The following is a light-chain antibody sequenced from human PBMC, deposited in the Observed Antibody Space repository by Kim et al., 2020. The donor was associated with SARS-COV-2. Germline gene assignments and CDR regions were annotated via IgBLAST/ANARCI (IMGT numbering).Light chain of an antibody. V-gene: IGKV1-5*03. J-gene: IGKJ4*01. CDR3: QQYSRYSLT. CDR1: QSISDW. CDR2: KAF. Sequence: DIQMTQSPSTLSASVGDRVTINCRASQSISDWLAWYQQKAGKAPKLLIYKAFSLEGGVPSRFSGSGSGTEFTLTLSSLQPDDFATYYCQQYSRYSLTFGGGTKVEI.